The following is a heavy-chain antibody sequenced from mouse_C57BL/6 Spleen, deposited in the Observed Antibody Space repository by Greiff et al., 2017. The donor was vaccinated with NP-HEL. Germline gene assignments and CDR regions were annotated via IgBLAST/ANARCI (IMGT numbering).Heavy chain of an antibody. V-gene: IGHV5-6*01. D-gene: IGHD1-1*01. J-gene: IGHJ1*03. CDR3: ARQRDYYCSSYGYFDV. CDR2: ISSGGSYT. CDR1: GFTFSSYG. Sequence: EVMLVESGGDLVKPGGSLKLSCAASGFTFSSYGMSWVRQTPDKRLEWVATISSGGSYTYYPDSVKGRFTISRDNAKNTLYLQMSSLKSEDTARYDCARQRDYYCSSYGYFDVWGTGTTVTVSS.